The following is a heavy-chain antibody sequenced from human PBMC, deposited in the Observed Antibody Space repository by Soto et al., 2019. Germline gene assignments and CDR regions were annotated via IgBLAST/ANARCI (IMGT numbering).Heavy chain of an antibody. J-gene: IGHJ4*02. CDR2: ISRDGGTK. V-gene: IGHV3-30*03. CDR1: GFTVSTFG. CDR3: TGEVASGY. D-gene: IGHD2-8*02. Sequence: GGSLRLSCAVSGFTVSTFGLHWVRQAPGKGLEWVAVISRDGGTKFYADSVKGRFTISRDNSRNTLFLEMNSLRGDDMAVYYCTGEVASGYWGQGTLVTVSS.